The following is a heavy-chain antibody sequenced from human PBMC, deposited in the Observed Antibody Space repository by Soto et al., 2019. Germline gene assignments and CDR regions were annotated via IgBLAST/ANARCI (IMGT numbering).Heavy chain of an antibody. CDR3: AKFSDTSVYDISSAPDY. CDR1: GLFFSNYA. Sequence: ASLTVSFGASGLFFSNYANTWVRKTTGKGLEWVSAISGGGSNTFYADSVKGRFTISRDNSRKTLYLQMTSLRAEDAAVYYCAKFSDTSVYDISSAPDYWGQGTLVTVSS. D-gene: IGHD6-6*01. V-gene: IGHV3-23*01. J-gene: IGHJ4*02. CDR2: ISGGGSNT.